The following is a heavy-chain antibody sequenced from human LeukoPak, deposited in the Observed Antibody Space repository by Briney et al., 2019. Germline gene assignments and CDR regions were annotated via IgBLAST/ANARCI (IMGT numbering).Heavy chain of an antibody. CDR3: TTDLGLTMIRGVIVY. Sequence: GGSLRLSCAASGFTFTNAWMSWVRQAPGKGLEWVGRIKSKGDGETIDNAAPVKGRFTMSRDDSKATLYLQMNSLKAEDTAVYYCTTDLGLTMIRGVIVYWGQGALVTVSS. J-gene: IGHJ4*02. D-gene: IGHD3-10*01. CDR2: IKSKGDGETI. CDR1: GFTFTNAW. V-gene: IGHV3-15*01.